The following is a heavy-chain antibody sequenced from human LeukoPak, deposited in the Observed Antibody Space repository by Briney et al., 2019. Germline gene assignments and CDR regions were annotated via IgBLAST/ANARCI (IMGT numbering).Heavy chain of an antibody. CDR3: ARGEWGSVPFDY. V-gene: IGHV4-61*02. J-gene: IGHJ4*02. CDR2: IYKSGNT. Sequence: PSQTLSLTCTVSGGSISSGSYYWSWIRQPAGGGLEWIGRIYKSGNTNYNPSLKSRVTISVDTSKNQFSLKLSSVTAADTAVYYCARGEWGSVPFDYWGQGTLVTVSS. CDR1: GGSISSGSYY. D-gene: IGHD2-8*01.